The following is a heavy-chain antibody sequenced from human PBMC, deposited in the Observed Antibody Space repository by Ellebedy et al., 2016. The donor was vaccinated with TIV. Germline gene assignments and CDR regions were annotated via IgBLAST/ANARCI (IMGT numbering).Heavy chain of an antibody. CDR1: GFTFSSYW. D-gene: IGHD3-22*01. CDR2: IKKDGSEK. J-gene: IGHJ2*01. CDR3: ARDMRITMIVVVISWYFDL. V-gene: IGHV3-7*01. Sequence: GESLKISXAASGFTFSSYWMNWVRQAPGKGLEWVANIKKDGSEKYYVDSVKGRFPISRDNAKNSLYLQMNSLRAEDTAVYYCARDMRITMIVVVISWYFDLWGRGTLVTVSS.